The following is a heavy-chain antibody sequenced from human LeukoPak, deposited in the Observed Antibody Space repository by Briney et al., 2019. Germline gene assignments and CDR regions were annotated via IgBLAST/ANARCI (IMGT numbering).Heavy chain of an antibody. J-gene: IGHJ6*04. Sequence: SETLSLTCAVYGGSFSGYYWSWIRQPPGKGLEWIGEINHSGSTNYNPSLKSRVTMSVDTSKNQFSLKLSSVTAADTAVYYCARGRDYDILTGRHYYGMDVWGKGTTVTVSS. V-gene: IGHV4-34*01. D-gene: IGHD3-9*01. CDR3: ARGRDYDILTGRHYYGMDV. CDR1: GGSFSGYY. CDR2: INHSGST.